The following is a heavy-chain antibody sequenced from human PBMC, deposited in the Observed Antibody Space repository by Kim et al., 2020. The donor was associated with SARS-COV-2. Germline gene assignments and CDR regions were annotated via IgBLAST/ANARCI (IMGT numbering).Heavy chain of an antibody. CDR3: ATLNRGSGDVVKM. J-gene: IGHJ3*01. V-gene: IGHV4-59*08. D-gene: IGHD6-19*01. CDR2: IYYSGIT. Sequence: SETLSLTCTVSGGSISSYYWLWFRQPPGKGLEWIGYIYYSGITNYNPSLKSRGTLSVDTSKKQFARKRSFVTAADTAVSFCATLNRGSGDVVKMWGQWT. CDR1: GGSISSYY.